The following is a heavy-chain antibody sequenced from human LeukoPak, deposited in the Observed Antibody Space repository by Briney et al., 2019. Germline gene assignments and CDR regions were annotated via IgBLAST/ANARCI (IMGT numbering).Heavy chain of an antibody. CDR3: ARGLLGDYAIDY. J-gene: IGHJ4*02. V-gene: IGHV1-8*01. Sequence: ASVTVSCKASGYTFTSYDISWVRQATGQGLEWMGWMNPNSGNTGYAHKFQGRVTMTRNTSISTAYMELSSLRSEDTAVYYCARGLLGDYAIDYWGQGTLVTVSS. D-gene: IGHD4-17*01. CDR1: GYTFTSYD. CDR2: MNPNSGNT.